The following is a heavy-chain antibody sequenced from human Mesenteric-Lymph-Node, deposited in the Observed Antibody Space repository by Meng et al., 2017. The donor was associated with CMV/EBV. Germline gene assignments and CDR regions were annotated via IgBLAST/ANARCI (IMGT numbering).Heavy chain of an antibody. D-gene: IGHD3-10*01. V-gene: IGHV3-23*01. CDR2: ISGSGGST. J-gene: IGHJ6*02. Sequence: GGSLRLSCAASGFTFSSYWMSWVRQAPGKGLEWVSAISGSGGSTYYADSVKGRFTISRDKSKNTLYLQMNSLRAEDTAVYYCAKDLGPPDYYGSGSYWNYYYYYGMDVWGQGTTVTVSS. CDR1: GFTFSSYW. CDR3: AKDLGPPDYYGSGSYWNYYYYYGMDV.